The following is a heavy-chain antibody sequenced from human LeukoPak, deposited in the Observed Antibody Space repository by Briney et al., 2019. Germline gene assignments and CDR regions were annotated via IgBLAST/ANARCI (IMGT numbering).Heavy chain of an antibody. CDR2: LYTTHTT. CDR1: GGSPSSYY. D-gene: IGHD3-9*01. Sequence: PPETLSLTCTVSGGSPSSYYWSWVRHPAGKGLEWIGRLYTTHTTIDNPSLKSRVTMSVDTSKNQFSLKLSSVTAADTAVYYCARGAGILTGYSPPRWFDPWGQGTLVTVSS. J-gene: IGHJ5*02. V-gene: IGHV4-4*07. CDR3: ARGAGILTGYSPPRWFDP.